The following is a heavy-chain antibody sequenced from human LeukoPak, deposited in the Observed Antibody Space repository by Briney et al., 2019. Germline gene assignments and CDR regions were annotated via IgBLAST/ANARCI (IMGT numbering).Heavy chain of an antibody. V-gene: IGHV3-7*01. CDR1: GFTFSNSA. Sequence: HLGGSLRLSCAASGFTFSNSAMSWVRQAPGKGLEWVANIKYDGAEQYYVDSVRGRFTISRDNAKNSVSLQMNSLRAEDTAVYYCAREVQRPLDFWGQGILVTVSS. CDR3: AREVQRPLDF. CDR2: IKYDGAEQ. J-gene: IGHJ4*02.